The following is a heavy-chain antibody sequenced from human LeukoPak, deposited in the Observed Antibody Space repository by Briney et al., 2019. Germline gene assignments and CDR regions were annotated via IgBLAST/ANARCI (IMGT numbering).Heavy chain of an antibody. CDR1: GFTFSSYG. CDR3: AKGAPYYYDSSSYYYYYGMDV. Sequence: SGGSLRLSCAASGFTFSSYGMHWVRQAPGKGLEWVAVIWYDGSNKYYADSVKGRFTISRDNSKNTLYLQMNSLRAEDTAVYYCAKGAPYYYDSSSYYYYYGMDVWGLGTTVTVSS. V-gene: IGHV3-33*06. CDR2: IWYDGSNK. J-gene: IGHJ6*02. D-gene: IGHD3-22*01.